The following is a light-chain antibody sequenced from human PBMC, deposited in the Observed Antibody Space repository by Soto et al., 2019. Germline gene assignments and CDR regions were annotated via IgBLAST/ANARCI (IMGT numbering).Light chain of an antibody. V-gene: IGLV2-14*01. Sequence: QSVLTQPPSVSGSPGQSITISCTGTSSDVGVYNYVSWYQHHPGKAHKLMIYEVNNRPSGVSNRFSGSRSGNTASLTISGLQAEDEADYYCISYTSGSTLYVFGTGTKV. CDR2: EVN. CDR1: SSDVGVYNY. CDR3: ISYTSGSTLYV. J-gene: IGLJ1*01.